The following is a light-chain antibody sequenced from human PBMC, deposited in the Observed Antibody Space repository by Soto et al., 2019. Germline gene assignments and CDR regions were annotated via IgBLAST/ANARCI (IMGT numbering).Light chain of an antibody. CDR2: DVS. CDR3: CSYAGSYTVV. V-gene: IGLV2-11*01. J-gene: IGLJ3*02. CDR1: SSNVGAYNY. Sequence: QYVLTQTRSVSGSPGQSVTISCTGTSSNVGAYNYVSWYQQHPGKVPKLMIYDVSRRPSGVPDRFSGSKSGNTASLTISGLQADDEADYYCCSYAGSYTVVFGGGTKLTVL.